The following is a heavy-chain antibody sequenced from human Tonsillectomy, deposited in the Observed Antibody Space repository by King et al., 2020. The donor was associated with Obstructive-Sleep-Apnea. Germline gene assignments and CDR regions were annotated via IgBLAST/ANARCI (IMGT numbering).Heavy chain of an antibody. CDR3: ARGLRYFDWLFPDDAFDI. V-gene: IGHV4-59*01. Sequence: VQLQESGPGLVKPSETLSLTCTVSGGSISSYYWSWIRQPPGKGLEWIGYIYYSGSTNSNPSLKSRVTISVDTSKNQFSLKLSSVTAADTAVYYCARGLRYFDWLFPDDAFDIWGQGTMVTVSS. D-gene: IGHD3-9*01. J-gene: IGHJ3*02. CDR1: GGSISSYY. CDR2: IYYSGST.